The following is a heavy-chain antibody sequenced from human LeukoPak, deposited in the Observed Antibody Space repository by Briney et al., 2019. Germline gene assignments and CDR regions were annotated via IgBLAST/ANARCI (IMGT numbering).Heavy chain of an antibody. CDR3: ARLVLAVAGAGHWFDP. CDR2: MNPNSGNT. Sequence: GASVKVSCKASGYTFTGYYMHWVRQAPGQGLEWMGWMNPNSGNTGYAQKFQGRVTMTRNTSISTAYMELSSLRSEDTAVYYCARLVLAVAGAGHWFDPWGQGTLVTVSS. V-gene: IGHV1-8*02. J-gene: IGHJ5*02. D-gene: IGHD6-19*01. CDR1: GYTFTGYY.